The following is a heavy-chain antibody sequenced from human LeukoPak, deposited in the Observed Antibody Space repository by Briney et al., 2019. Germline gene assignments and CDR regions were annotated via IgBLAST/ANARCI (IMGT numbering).Heavy chain of an antibody. CDR2: ISSSGGTI. CDR1: GFTFSSYE. Sequence: GGSLRLSCAASGFTFSSYEMNWVRQAPGKGLEWVSYISSSGGTIYYADSVKGRFTISRDNAKNSLFLQMYSLRADDTAVYYCARAGYCTSNSCYSPNFYYMDVWGKGTTVAVSS. CDR3: ARAGYCTSNSCYSPNFYYMDV. J-gene: IGHJ6*03. V-gene: IGHV3-48*03. D-gene: IGHD2-2*01.